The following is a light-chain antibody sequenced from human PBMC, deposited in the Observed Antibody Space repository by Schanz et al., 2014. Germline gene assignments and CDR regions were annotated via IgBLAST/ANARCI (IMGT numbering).Light chain of an antibody. CDR1: SSNIGSNF. CDR3: ATWDTNLSVVV. CDR2: DNN. J-gene: IGLJ2*01. Sequence: QSVLTQPPSVSAAPGQKVTISCSGSSSNIGSNFVSWYQHLPRTAPKLLIYDNNKRPSGIPDRFSGSKSGTSATLGITGLQTGDEADYYCATWDTNLSVVVFGGGTKLTVL. V-gene: IGLV1-51*01.